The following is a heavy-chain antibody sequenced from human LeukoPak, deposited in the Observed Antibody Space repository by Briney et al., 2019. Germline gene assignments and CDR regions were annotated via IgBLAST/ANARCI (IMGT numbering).Heavy chain of an antibody. CDR1: GGSVSSGSYY. CDR2: IYYSGST. CDR3: ARGLARQLVQSRYFQH. J-gene: IGHJ1*01. D-gene: IGHD6-13*01. Sequence: SETLSLTCTVSGGSVSSGSYYWSWIRRPPGKGLEWIGYIYYSGSTNYNPSLKSRVTISVDTSKNQFSLKLSSVTAADTAVYYCARGLARQLVQSRYFQHWGQGTLVTVSS. V-gene: IGHV4-61*01.